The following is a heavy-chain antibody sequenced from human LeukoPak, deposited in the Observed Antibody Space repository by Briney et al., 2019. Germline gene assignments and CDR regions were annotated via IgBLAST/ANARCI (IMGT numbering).Heavy chain of an antibody. Sequence: GRSLRLSCAASGFTFSSYMMNWVRQAPGKGLEWVSSINSGSTYTYYTESVKGRFTVSRDNAKNSLFLQTNSLRAEDTAIYYCARSLTTLTYEGYWGQGTLVTVSS. D-gene: IGHD1-1*01. CDR3: ARSLTTLTYEGY. CDR1: GFTFSSYM. V-gene: IGHV3-21*01. CDR2: INSGSTYT. J-gene: IGHJ4*02.